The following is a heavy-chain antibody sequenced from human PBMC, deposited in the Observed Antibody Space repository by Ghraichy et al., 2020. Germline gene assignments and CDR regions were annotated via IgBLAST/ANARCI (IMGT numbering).Heavy chain of an antibody. Sequence: ASVKVSCKASGYTFTSYDINWVRQATGQGLEWMGWMNPNSGNTGYAQKFQGRVTMTRNTSISTAYMELSSLRSEDTAVYYCARAHITMVRGELRFGNDYWGQGTLVTVSS. CDR1: GYTFTSYD. D-gene: IGHD3-10*01. J-gene: IGHJ4*02. CDR2: MNPNSGNT. V-gene: IGHV1-8*01. CDR3: ARAHITMVRGELRFGNDY.